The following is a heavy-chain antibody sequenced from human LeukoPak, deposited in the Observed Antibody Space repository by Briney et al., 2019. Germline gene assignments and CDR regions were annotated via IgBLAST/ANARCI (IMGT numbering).Heavy chain of an antibody. CDR3: ASGSIGSCSCPSCWAFEL. J-gene: IGHJ4*02. V-gene: IGHV3-33*03. Sequence: GRSLRLSCAASRFALTRYAMHWVTHPPTTGWVCVAAHWLDGSNEEYADTVKCPFTISRDNSMTTLYLQITSLRGEDTAVYYCASGSIGSCSCPSCWAFELWGQGALVTVSS. CDR1: RFALTRYA. D-gene: IGHD2-2*01. CDR2: HWLDGSNE.